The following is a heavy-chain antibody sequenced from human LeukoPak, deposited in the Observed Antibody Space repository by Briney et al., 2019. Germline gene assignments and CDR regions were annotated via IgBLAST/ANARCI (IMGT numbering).Heavy chain of an antibody. CDR2: IYYSGST. CDR3: ARVRAAAIPYYFDY. V-gene: IGHV4-59*12. J-gene: IGHJ4*02. D-gene: IGHD6-13*01. Sequence: PSETLSLTCTVSGGSISSYYWSWIRQPPGKGLEWIGYIYYSGSTSYNPSLKSRVTISVDTSKNQFSLNLNSVTAADTAVYYCARVRAAAIPYYFDYWGQGTLVTVSS. CDR1: GGSISSYY.